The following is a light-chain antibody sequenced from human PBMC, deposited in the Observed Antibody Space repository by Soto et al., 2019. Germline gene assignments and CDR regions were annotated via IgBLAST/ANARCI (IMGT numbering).Light chain of an antibody. V-gene: IGKV3-20*01. CDR2: GAS. CDR1: QSLNRD. CDR3: QQYGSSPPIN. J-gene: IGKJ5*01. Sequence: IVMTQSPATLSMSPGERATLSCRASQSLNRDLAWYQQKPGQAPRLLIYGASSRATGIPDRFSGSGSGTDFTLTISRLEPEDFAVYYCQQYGSSPPINFGQGTRREIK.